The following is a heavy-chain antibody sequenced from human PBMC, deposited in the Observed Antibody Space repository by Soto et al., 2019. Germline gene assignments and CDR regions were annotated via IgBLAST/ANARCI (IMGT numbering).Heavy chain of an antibody. CDR3: ATSPRFAFDF. Sequence: QVQLQESGPGLVKPSETLSLTCSVSGGSVSGDKNYWSWIRQSPGKGLEWIGFISYSGATIYNPSLKSRLTISVDRSKNQFSLRRSSVTASDTALYDCATSPRFAFDFWGQGTTVIVSS. V-gene: IGHV4-61*01. D-gene: IGHD3-16*01. CDR1: GGSVSGDKNY. J-gene: IGHJ3*01. CDR2: ISYSGAT.